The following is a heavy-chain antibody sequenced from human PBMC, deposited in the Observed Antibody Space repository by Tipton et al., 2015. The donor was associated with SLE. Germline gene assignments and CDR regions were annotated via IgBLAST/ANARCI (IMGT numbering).Heavy chain of an antibody. CDR3: AKDRVGGGSFSDF. J-gene: IGHJ4*02. D-gene: IGHD1-26*01. V-gene: IGHV3-23*01. Sequence: GSLRLSCSASGFTFSTYAMTWVRQAPGEGLEWVSSLSGSSDNTYYAESVKGRFTISRDNSKNTLYLQMNGLRVEDTAVYYCAKDRVGGGSFSDFWGQGTLVTVSS. CDR2: LSGSSDNT. CDR1: GFTFSTYA.